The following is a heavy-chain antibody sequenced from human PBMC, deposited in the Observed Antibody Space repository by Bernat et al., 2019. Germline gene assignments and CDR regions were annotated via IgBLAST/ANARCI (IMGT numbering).Heavy chain of an antibody. J-gene: IGHJ4*02. CDR1: GGSISSSSYY. D-gene: IGHD3-3*01. V-gene: IGHV4-39*01. Sequence: QLQLQESGPGLVKPSETLSLTCTVSGGSISSSSYYWGWIRQPPGKGLEWIGSIYYSGSTYYNPSPKSRVTISVDTSKNQFSLKLSSVTAADTAVYYCARQQTPYDFWSGYYGEAFDYWGQGTLVTVSS. CDR3: ARQQTPYDFWSGYYGEAFDY. CDR2: IYYSGST.